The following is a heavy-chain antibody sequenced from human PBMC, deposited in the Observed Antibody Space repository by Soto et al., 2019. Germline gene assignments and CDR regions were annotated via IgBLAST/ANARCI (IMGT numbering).Heavy chain of an antibody. CDR1: GGSFSGYY. J-gene: IGHJ4*02. V-gene: IGHV4-34*01. Sequence: PSETLSLTCAVYGGSFSGYYWSWIRQPPGKGLEWIGEINHSGSTNYNPSLESRVTISVDTSKNQFSLKLSSVTAADTAVYYCARGGLVALFDYWGQGTLVTVSS. D-gene: IGHD2-8*02. CDR3: ARGGLVALFDY. CDR2: INHSGST.